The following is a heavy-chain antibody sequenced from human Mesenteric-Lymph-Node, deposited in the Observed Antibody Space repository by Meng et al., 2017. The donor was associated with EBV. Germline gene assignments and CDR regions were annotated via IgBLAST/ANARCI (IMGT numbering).Heavy chain of an antibody. J-gene: IGHJ4*02. Sequence: QVQLAGSGPGLLKPSETRSLVCTVFGRAVASGSYYWGWIRQPPGKGLEWVGNIYYSGSTNYSPSLKSRVTISLDKSRNQFSLKLRSVTAADTAIYYCARETDWLFGTVTFDLWGQGTLVTVSS. CDR2: IYYSGST. V-gene: IGHV4-61*01. D-gene: IGHD4-11*01. CDR3: ARETDWLFGTVTFDL. CDR1: GRAVASGSYY.